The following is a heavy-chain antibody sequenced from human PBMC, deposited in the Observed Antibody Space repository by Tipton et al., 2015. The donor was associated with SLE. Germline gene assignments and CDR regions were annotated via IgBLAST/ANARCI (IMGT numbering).Heavy chain of an antibody. CDR3: ARLNIVGATTLDY. D-gene: IGHD1-26*01. CDR1: GYSFTNYW. Sequence: VQLVQSGAELKKPGESLKISCKGSGYSFTNYWIAWVRQMPGKGLEWMGIIYSGDSDTRYSPSFQGQVTMSADKSISTAFLQWSSLKASDTAIYYCARLNIVGATTLDYWGQGTLVTVSS. V-gene: IGHV5-51*03. J-gene: IGHJ4*02. CDR2: IYSGDSDT.